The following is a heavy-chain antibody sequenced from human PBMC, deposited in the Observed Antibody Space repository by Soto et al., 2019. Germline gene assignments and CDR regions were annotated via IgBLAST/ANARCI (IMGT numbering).Heavy chain of an antibody. J-gene: IGHJ6*02. D-gene: IGHD2-2*01. CDR3: ARDDTDGVVVPAARDYYYYGMDV. V-gene: IGHV1-18*01. CDR1: GYTFTSYG. Sequence: QVQLVQSGAEVKKPGASVKVSCKASGYTFTSYGISWVRQAPGQGLEWMGWISTYNGNTNYAQKLQGRVTMTTDTSTSTAYMELRSLRSDDTAVYYCARDDTDGVVVPAARDYYYYGMDVWGQGTTVTVSS. CDR2: ISTYNGNT.